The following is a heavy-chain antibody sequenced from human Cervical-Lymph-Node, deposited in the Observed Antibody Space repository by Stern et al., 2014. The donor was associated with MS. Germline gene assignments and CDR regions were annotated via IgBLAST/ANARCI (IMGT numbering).Heavy chain of an antibody. CDR1: GDTFTDYW. Sequence: VQLVQSGAEVRKPGQSLTISCNISGDTFTDYWIAWVRQMPGKGLEWMGAIFPGASDTRYSPSFQGHVTISDDTSINTAYLQWSDLRASDTAMYYCARPHSPGWSYYFDFWGQGTLVAVSS. CDR3: ARPHSPGWSYYFDF. CDR2: IFPGASDT. J-gene: IGHJ4*02. D-gene: IGHD6-19*01. V-gene: IGHV5-51*01.